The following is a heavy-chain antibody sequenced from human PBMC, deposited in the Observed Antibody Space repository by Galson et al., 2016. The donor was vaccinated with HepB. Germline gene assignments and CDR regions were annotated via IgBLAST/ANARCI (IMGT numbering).Heavy chain of an antibody. J-gene: IGHJ4*02. V-gene: IGHV3-30*18. CDR2: ISYDGTNE. D-gene: IGHD2-2*01. CDR3: AKDAILACGTGCYADY. CDR1: GFTFRSYG. Sequence: SLRLSCAGSGFTFRSYGIHWVRQAPRKGLEGVAVISYDGTNEYYADSLKRRFTISRDNSKNTLYLQMNSLGAEDTAVYYCAKDAILACGTGCYADYWGQGTLVTVSS.